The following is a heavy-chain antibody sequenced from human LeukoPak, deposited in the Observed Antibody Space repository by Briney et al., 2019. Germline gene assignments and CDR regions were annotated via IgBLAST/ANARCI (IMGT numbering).Heavy chain of an antibody. V-gene: IGHV1-18*01. CDR3: ARLEGDCSGGSCYRPIDY. CDR1: GYTFTSYG. D-gene: IGHD2-15*01. Sequence: ASVKVSCKASGYTFTSYGISWVRQAPGQGLEWMGWISAYNGNTNYAQKLQGRVTMTTDTSTSTAYVELRSLRSDDTAVYYCARLEGDCSGGSCYRPIDYWGQGTLVTVSS. J-gene: IGHJ4*02. CDR2: ISAYNGNT.